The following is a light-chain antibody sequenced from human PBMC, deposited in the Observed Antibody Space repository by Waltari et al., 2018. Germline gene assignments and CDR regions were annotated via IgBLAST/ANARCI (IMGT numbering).Light chain of an antibody. CDR3: QQSRNWPVT. Sequence: EIVWTHSPATLSLSPGERATLSCGASQSVSRYLAWYQQKPGQAPRLLIYDASNRATGIPVRFSGSGSGTDFTLTISSLEPEDSAVYYCQQSRNWPVTFGGGTKVEIK. J-gene: IGKJ4*01. V-gene: IGKV3-11*01. CDR1: QSVSRY. CDR2: DAS.